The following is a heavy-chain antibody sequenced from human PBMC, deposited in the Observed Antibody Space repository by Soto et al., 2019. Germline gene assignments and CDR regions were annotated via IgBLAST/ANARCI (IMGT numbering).Heavy chain of an antibody. D-gene: IGHD3-22*01. Sequence: PGGSPRLSCAASGFTFSSYSMNWVRQAPGKGLEWVSYISSSSSTIYYADSVKGRFTISRDNAKNSLYLQMNSLRAEDTAVYYCARVPYYYVSSGPWRYFDLWGRGTLVTVSS. CDR3: ARVPYYYVSSGPWRYFDL. V-gene: IGHV3-48*01. CDR1: GFTFSSYS. CDR2: ISSSSSTI. J-gene: IGHJ2*01.